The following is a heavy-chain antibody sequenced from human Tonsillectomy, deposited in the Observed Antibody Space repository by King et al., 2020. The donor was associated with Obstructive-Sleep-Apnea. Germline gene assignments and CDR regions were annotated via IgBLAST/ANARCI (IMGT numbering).Heavy chain of an antibody. J-gene: IGHJ5*02. CDR1: GGSISTYY. Sequence: QLQESGPGLVKPSETLSLTCTVSGGSISTYYWSWIRQPPGKGLEWIGYIYYSGSTNYNPSLKSRVSISVDTSKNQFSLNLRSVTAADTAVYYCARAPYGSGIIDWFDPWGQGTLVTVSS. V-gene: IGHV4-59*01. D-gene: IGHD3-10*01. CDR3: ARAPYGSGIIDWFDP. CDR2: IYYSGST.